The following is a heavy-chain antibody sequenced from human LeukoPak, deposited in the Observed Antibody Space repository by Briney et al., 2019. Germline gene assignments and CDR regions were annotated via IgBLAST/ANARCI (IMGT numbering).Heavy chain of an antibody. D-gene: IGHD6-19*01. CDR3: ARQIEVPGAIDY. V-gene: IGHV4-39*01. Sequence: SETLSLTCNVSGGSTGSRGYRCGWIRQPPGKGLEWIGSMDYSGRNYHNPSRRGRVPISLDASKTHLSLNQFSLKLTSVTAADTAVYYCARQIEVPGAIDYWGEGTLVSVSS. CDR1: GGSTGSRGYR. J-gene: IGHJ4*02. CDR2: MDYSGRN.